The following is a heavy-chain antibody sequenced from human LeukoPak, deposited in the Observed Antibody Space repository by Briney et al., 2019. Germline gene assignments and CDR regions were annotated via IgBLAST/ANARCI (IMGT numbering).Heavy chain of an antibody. Sequence: GGSLRLSCAASGFTFSSYEMNWVRQAPGKGLEWVSYISSSGSTIYYADSVKGRFTISRDNAKNPLYLQMNSLRADDTALYYCAKVRVRWVTTVTTLDYWGQGTLVTVSP. CDR3: AKVRVRWVTTVTTLDY. D-gene: IGHD4-17*01. V-gene: IGHV3-48*03. CDR2: ISSSGSTI. J-gene: IGHJ4*02. CDR1: GFTFSSYE.